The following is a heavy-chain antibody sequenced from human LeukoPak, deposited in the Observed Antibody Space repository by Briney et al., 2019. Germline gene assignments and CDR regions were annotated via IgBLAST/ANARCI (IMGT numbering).Heavy chain of an antibody. CDR1: GFTFSTYW. D-gene: IGHD6-19*01. V-gene: IGHV3-74*01. CDR2: INSGGDDT. J-gene: IGHJ4*02. CDR3: ARRIGYSSGHSAVYYFDY. Sequence: GGSLRLSCAASGFTFSTYWMHWVRQAPGKGLVWVSLINSGGDDTRYADSVKGRFTISRDNAKNTLYLRMNSLRAEDTAVYYCARRIGYSSGHSAVYYFDYWGQGTLVTVSS.